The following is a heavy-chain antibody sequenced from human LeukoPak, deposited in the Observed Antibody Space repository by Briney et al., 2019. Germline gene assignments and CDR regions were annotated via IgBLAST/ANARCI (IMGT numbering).Heavy chain of an antibody. J-gene: IGHJ4*02. CDR1: GGSISSSSYY. CDR2: IYYSGST. D-gene: IGHD5-12*01. Sequence: SETLSLTCTVSGGSISSSSYYWGWIRQPPGKGLEWIGSIYYSGSTYYNPSLKSRVTISVDTSKNQFSLKLSSVTAADTAVYYCARRQREWLRLLPYYFDYWGQGTLVTVSS. CDR3: ARRQREWLRLLPYYFDY. V-gene: IGHV4-39*01.